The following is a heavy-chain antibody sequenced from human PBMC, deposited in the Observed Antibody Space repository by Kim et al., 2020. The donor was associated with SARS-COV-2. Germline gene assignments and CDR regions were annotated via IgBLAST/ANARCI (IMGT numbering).Heavy chain of an antibody. Sequence: GGSLRLSCAASGFTFDDYAMHWVRQAPGKGLEWVSGISWNSGSIGYADSVKGRFTISRDNAKNSLYLQMNSLRAEDTALYYCAKDKLLAVAGGYYYYYYGMDVWGQGTTVTVSS. CDR1: GFTFDDYA. CDR3: AKDKLLAVAGGYYYYYYGMDV. D-gene: IGHD6-19*01. J-gene: IGHJ6*02. V-gene: IGHV3-9*01. CDR2: ISWNSGSI.